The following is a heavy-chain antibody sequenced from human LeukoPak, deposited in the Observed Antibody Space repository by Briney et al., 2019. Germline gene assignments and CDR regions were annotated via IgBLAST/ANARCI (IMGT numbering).Heavy chain of an antibody. D-gene: IGHD4-23*01. CDR3: ARGDYGGNTYYFDN. Sequence: GGSLRLSCAASGFTFSRYWMSWVRQAPGKGPEWVAKIKKDGSEKYYVDSVKGRFTISRDNAKNSLYLQMNSLRAEDTAVYYCARGDYGGNTYYFDNWGQGTLVTVSS. CDR2: IKKDGSEK. J-gene: IGHJ4*02. V-gene: IGHV3-7*04. CDR1: GFTFSRYW.